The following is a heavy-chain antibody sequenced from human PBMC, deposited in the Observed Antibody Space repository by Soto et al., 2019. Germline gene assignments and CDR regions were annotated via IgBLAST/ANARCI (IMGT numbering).Heavy chain of an antibody. CDR2: MNPNSGNT. V-gene: IGHV1-8*01. CDR1: GYTFTSYD. D-gene: IGHD3-10*01. CDR3: ARGPYLYAPGGFDP. J-gene: IGHJ5*02. Sequence: ASVKVSCKASGYTFTSYDINWVRQATGQGLEWMGCMNPNSGNTGYAQKFQGRVTMTRSTSISTAYMELSSLRSEDTAVYYCARGPYLYAPGGFDPWGQGTLVTVSS.